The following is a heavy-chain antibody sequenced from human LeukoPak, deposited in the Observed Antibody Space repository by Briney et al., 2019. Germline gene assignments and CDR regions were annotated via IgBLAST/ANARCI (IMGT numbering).Heavy chain of an antibody. V-gene: IGHV4-34*01. Sequence: SETLSLTCAVYGGSFSGYYWSWIRQPPGKGLEWIGEINHSGSTNYNPSLKSRVTISVDTSKDQFSLKLSSVTAADTAVYYCARHDSSGPYNAFDIWGQGTMVTVSS. CDR3: ARHDSSGPYNAFDI. J-gene: IGHJ3*02. D-gene: IGHD3-22*01. CDR2: INHSGST. CDR1: GGSFSGYY.